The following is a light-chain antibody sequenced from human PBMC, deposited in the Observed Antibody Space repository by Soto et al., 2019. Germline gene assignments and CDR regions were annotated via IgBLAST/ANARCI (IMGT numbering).Light chain of an antibody. CDR2: SSS. V-gene: IGKV4-1*01. J-gene: IGKJ5*01. CDR1: QSLLSSSTNKNF. CDR3: QQSYSAPIT. Sequence: DIVMTQTPDSLAVSLGERATINCKSSQSLLSSSTNKNFLAWYKQRPGQPPKLLIYSSSTRESGVPDRFSGSGSGPDFTLTFRSLQAEDVAVYYCQQSYSAPITFGQGTRLEMK.